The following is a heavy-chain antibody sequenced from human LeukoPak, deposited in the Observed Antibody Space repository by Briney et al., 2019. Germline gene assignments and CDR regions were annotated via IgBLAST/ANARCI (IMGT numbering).Heavy chain of an antibody. CDR2: IYYRGST. CDR3: ARRPYQLLYMDV. J-gene: IGHJ6*03. V-gene: IGHV4-59*11. D-gene: IGHD2-2*01. Sequence: SETLSLTCTVSGGSISSQYWSWIRQPPGKGLEWIGYIYYRGSTNYNPSLKSRVTMAVDTSKNQFSLKLSSVTAADTAVYYCARRPYQLLYMDVWGKGTTVTVSS. CDR1: GGSISSQY.